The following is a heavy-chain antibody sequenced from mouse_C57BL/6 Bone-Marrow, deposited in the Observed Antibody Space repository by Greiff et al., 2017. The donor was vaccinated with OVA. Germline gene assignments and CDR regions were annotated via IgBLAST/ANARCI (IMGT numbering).Heavy chain of an antibody. V-gene: IGHV1-19*01. J-gene: IGHJ4*01. D-gene: IGHD2-4*01. CDR2: INPYNGGT. CDR1: GYTFTDYY. Sequence: EVKLQESGPVLVKPGASVKMSCKASGYTFTDYYMNWVKQSHGKSLEWIGVINPYNGGTSYNQKFKGKATLTVDKSSSTAYMELNSLTSEDSAVYYCVYDYPYYYAMDYWGQGTSVTVSS. CDR3: VYDYPYYYAMDY.